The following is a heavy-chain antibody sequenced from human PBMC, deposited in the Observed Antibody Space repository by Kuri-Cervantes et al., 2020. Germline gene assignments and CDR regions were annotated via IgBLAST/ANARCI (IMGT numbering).Heavy chain of an antibody. J-gene: IGHJ4*02. CDR1: GYTLTELS. V-gene: IGHV1-24*01. D-gene: IGHD5-12*01. CDR2: FDPEDGET. Sequence: ASVKVSCKVSGYTLTELSMHWVRQAPGKGLEWMGGFDPEDGETIYAQKFQGRVTMTEDTSTDTAYMELNSLKTEDTAVYYCTTSYSGYDFRYWGQGTLVTVSS. CDR3: TTSYSGYDFRY.